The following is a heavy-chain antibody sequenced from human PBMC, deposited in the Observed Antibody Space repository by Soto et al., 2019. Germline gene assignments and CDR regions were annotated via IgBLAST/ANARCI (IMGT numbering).Heavy chain of an antibody. V-gene: IGHV3-74*01. CDR2: ISTDGSNT. Sequence: EVQLVESGGGLVQPGGSLRLSCAASGFTFSRYWMNWVRQAPGKGLEWVSRISTDGSNTDYAESVKGRFTISNDNEKNTLYLQMHSLSAEDTAMYYCAGWGQIVPVGVDGFEMWGQGTMVAVSA. CDR3: AGWGQIVPVGVDGFEM. J-gene: IGHJ3*01. D-gene: IGHD2-8*02. CDR1: GFTFSRYW.